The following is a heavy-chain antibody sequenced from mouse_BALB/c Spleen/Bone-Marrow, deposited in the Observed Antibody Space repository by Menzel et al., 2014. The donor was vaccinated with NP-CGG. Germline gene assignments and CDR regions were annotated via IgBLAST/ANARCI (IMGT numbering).Heavy chain of an antibody. CDR1: GFSFNSYV. J-gene: IGHJ3*01. CDR2: ISGGGSYT. CDR3: ARHAYYDQTEVSFVY. V-gene: IGHV5-9-2*01. D-gene: IGHD2-4*01. Sequence: EVKLVESGGGLVKSGGSLKLSCAASGFSFNSYVMSWVRQTPEKRLEWVATISGGGSYTFYPDSVKGRFTISRDNAKNNLYLQLNSLRSEDTALYYCARHAYYDQTEVSFVYWGQGTLVTVSA.